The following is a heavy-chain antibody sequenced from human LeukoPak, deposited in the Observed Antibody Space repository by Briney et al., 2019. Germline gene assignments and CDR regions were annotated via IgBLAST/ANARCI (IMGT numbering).Heavy chain of an antibody. V-gene: IGHV4-59*01. CDR3: ARAFYDFWSGPNWFDP. J-gene: IGHJ5*02. D-gene: IGHD3-3*01. CDR1: GGSISSYY. Sequence: PSETLSLTCTVSGGSISSYYWSWIRQPPGKGLEWIGYIYYSGSTNYNPSLKSRVTISVDTSKNQFSLKLSSVTAADTAVYYCARAFYDFWSGPNWFDPWGQRTLVTVSS. CDR2: IYYSGST.